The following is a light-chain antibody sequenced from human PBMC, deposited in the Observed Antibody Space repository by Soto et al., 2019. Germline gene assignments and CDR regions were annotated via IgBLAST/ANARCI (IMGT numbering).Light chain of an antibody. Sequence: EIVLTQSPGTLSLSPGERATLSCRASQSVSNSFLAWYQQKPGQAPRLLIFGASSRATGIPDRFSGSGSGTDFTLIISRLETEDFSVYYCQQYGSSIKTFGGGTNVDIK. V-gene: IGKV3-20*01. J-gene: IGKJ4*01. CDR1: QSVSNSF. CDR2: GAS. CDR3: QQYGSSIKT.